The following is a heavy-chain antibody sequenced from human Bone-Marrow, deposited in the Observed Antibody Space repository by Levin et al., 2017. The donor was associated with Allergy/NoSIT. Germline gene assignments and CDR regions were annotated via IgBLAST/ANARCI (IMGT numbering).Heavy chain of an antibody. D-gene: IGHD3-9*01. CDR1: GFTFSSYG. CDR3: AREMVLRYFDWLPLDY. CDR2: IWYDGSNK. V-gene: IGHV3-33*01. Sequence: GESLKISCAASGFTFSSYGMHWVRQAPGKGLEWVAVIWYDGSNKYYADSVKGRFTISRDNSKNTLYLQMNSLRAEDTAVYYCAREMVLRYFDWLPLDYWGQGTLVTVSS. J-gene: IGHJ4*02.